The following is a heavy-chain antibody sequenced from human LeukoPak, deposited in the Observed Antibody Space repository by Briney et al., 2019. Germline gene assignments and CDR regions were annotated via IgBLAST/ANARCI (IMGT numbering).Heavy chain of an antibody. Sequence: GGSLRLYCAASGFTFSSYVMSWIRQAPGKGLEWVSAISGSGGSTYYADSVKGRFTISRDNSKNTLYLQMNSLRAEDTAVYYCAKDRLMGYSNYYRWFDPWGQGTLVTVSS. CDR3: AKDRLMGYSNYYRWFDP. V-gene: IGHV3-23*01. J-gene: IGHJ5*02. D-gene: IGHD4-11*01. CDR2: ISGSGGST. CDR1: GFTFSSYV.